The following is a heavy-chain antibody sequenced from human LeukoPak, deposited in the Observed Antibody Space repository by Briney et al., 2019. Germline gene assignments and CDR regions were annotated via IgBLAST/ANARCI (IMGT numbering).Heavy chain of an antibody. CDR1: GGSISSYY. V-gene: IGHV4-59*01. Sequence: SETLSLTCTVSGGSISSYYWNWIRQPPGKGLEWIGYIYYTGSTNYNSSLRSRVTISLDTSKNQFSLKLNSVTAADTAVYYCASEIVGVNSWGQGSLVTDSS. CDR3: ASEIVGVNS. D-gene: IGHD1-26*01. CDR2: IYYTGST. J-gene: IGHJ4*02.